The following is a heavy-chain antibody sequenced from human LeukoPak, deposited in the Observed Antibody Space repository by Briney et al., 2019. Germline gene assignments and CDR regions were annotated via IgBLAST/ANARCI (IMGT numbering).Heavy chain of an antibody. D-gene: IGHD3-22*01. CDR1: GFTFTHYA. V-gene: IGHV3-30*03. Sequence: GGSLRLSCAASGFTFTHYAMHWVRQTPGKGLEWVAVIFYDGTIQYYSDSVRGRLIVSRDNPKNTLYLQMNSLRAEDTAVYYCARGVRGYYDSSGYYHFDYWGQGTLVTVSS. J-gene: IGHJ4*02. CDR3: ARGVRGYYDSSGYYHFDY. CDR2: IFYDGTIQ.